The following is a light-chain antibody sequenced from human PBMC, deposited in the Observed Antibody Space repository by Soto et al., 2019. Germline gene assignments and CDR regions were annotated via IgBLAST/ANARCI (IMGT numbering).Light chain of an antibody. CDR2: GAS. J-gene: IGKJ4*01. CDR3: QQYKDWPPLT. CDR1: QNININ. V-gene: IGKV3D-15*01. Sequence: EIVMTQSPLTLSVSPGERATLSCRASQNININLAWYQQRPGQAPRVLIYGASSRASGIPDRFSGSGSGTDFTLTINRLEPDDFALYYCQQYKDWPPLTCGGGTRVEIK.